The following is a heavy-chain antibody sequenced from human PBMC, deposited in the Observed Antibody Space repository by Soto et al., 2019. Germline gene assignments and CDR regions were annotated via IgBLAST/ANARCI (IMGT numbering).Heavy chain of an antibody. V-gene: IGHV3-33*01. CDR1: GFTFSSYG. J-gene: IGHJ4*02. CDR2: IWYDGSNK. CDR3: ARAAPGTSSSDYFDF. D-gene: IGHD2-2*01. Sequence: QVQLVESGGGVVQPGRSLRLSCAASGFTFSSYGMHWVRQAPGKGLERVAVIWYDGSNKYYADSVKGRFTISRDNSKNTLYRQMNSLRAEDTAVYYCARAAPGTSSSDYFDFWGQGNLAAVSS.